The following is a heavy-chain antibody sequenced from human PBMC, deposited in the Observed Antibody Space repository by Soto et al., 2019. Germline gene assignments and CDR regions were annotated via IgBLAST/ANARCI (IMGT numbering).Heavy chain of an antibody. V-gene: IGHV4-39*01. D-gene: IGHD3-9*01. Sequence: SETLSLTCTVTDYSITSHSYYWGWIRQSPGREMQWIGTVHHTGTTSYNPSLQSRATIAIDASKNQMFLKLISVTAPDTSVCFCARVLGEQLKPYFVGFDAWCQGTQVT. CDR3: ARVLGEQLKPYFVGFDA. CDR2: VHHTGTT. CDR1: DYSITSHSYY. J-gene: IGHJ5*02.